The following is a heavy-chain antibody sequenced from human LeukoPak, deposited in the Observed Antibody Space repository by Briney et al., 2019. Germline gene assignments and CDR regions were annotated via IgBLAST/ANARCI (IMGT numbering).Heavy chain of an antibody. Sequence: GGSLRLSCAASEFTFSSYWMSWVRQAPGKGLEWVANIKQDGGQIYYLESVKGRFTVSRDNAKNSLYLQMNSLRAEDTAVYYCATARGSSSRSGPDYFDYWGQGTLVTVSS. CDR2: IKQDGGQI. CDR1: EFTFSSYW. V-gene: IGHV3-7*01. CDR3: ATARGSSSRSGPDYFDY. J-gene: IGHJ4*02. D-gene: IGHD6-6*01.